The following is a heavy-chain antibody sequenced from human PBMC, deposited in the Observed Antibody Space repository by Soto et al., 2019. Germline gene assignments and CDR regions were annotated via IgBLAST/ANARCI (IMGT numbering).Heavy chain of an antibody. CDR1: GGTFSSYA. D-gene: IGHD5-12*01. CDR3: AREMATITACDY. CDR2: IIPIFGTA. Sequence: QVQLVQSGAEVKKPGSSVKVSCKASGGTFSSYAISWVRQAPGQGLEWMGGIIPIFGTANYAQKFQGRVXIXAXASTSTAYMELSSLRSEDTAVYYCAREMATITACDYWGQGTLVTVSS. J-gene: IGHJ4*02. V-gene: IGHV1-69*12.